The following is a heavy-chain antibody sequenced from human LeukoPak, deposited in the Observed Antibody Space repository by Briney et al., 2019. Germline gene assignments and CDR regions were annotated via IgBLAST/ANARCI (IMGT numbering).Heavy chain of an antibody. CDR1: GGSISSYY. J-gene: IGHJ4*02. Sequence: ASETLSLTCTVSGGSISSYYWSWIRQPPGKGLEWIGYIYYSGSTNYNPSLKSRVTISVDTSKNQFSLKLSSVTAADTAVYYCARLPGGSTGTSYWGQGTLVTVSS. D-gene: IGHD1-1*01. CDR3: ARLPGGSTGTSY. CDR2: IYYSGST. V-gene: IGHV4-59*12.